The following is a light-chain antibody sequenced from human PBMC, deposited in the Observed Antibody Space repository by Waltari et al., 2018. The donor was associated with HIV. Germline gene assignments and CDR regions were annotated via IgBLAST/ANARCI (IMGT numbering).Light chain of an antibody. V-gene: IGLV3-1*01. CDR3: QAWDSSTVV. Sequence: SYEVTQPPSVSVSPGQTASITCSGHKSGHKYTAWYQQKPGQSPVLVIYEDNKRRSGTPERFSGSNSGDTATLTISGTQAMDEADYYCQAWDSSTVVFGGGTRLTVL. CDR1: KSGHKY. CDR2: EDN. J-gene: IGLJ2*01.